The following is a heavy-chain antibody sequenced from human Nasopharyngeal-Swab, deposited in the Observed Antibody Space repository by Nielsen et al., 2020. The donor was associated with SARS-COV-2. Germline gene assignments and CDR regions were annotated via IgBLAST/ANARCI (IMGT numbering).Heavy chain of an antibody. CDR2: IIPIFGTA. J-gene: IGHJ3*02. Sequence: WVRQAPGQGLEWMGGIIPIFGTANYAQKFQGRVTITADKSTSTAYMELSSLRSEDTAVYYCARGYSGAAFDIWGQGTMVTVS. V-gene: IGHV1-69*06. CDR3: ARGYSGAAFDI. D-gene: IGHD2-15*01.